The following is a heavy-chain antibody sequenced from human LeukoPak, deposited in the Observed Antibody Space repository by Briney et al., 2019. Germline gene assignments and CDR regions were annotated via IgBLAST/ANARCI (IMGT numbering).Heavy chain of an antibody. CDR1: GASTGSSDHY. V-gene: IGHV4-30-4*01. Sequence: PSQTLSLTCTVSGASTGSSDHYWSWVRQTPGKGLEWLGFIFHTGTTYYNPSLQSRLRISIDTSKNQFSLRLTSATAADTAIYYCARDDPLGRTYYWGPGTPVTVSS. CDR2: IFHTGTT. CDR3: ARDDPLGRTYY. D-gene: IGHD3-10*01. J-gene: IGHJ4*02.